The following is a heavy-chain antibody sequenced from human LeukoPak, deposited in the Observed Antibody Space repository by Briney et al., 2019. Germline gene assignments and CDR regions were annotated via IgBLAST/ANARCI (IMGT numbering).Heavy chain of an antibody. CDR1: GGSFSGYY. CDR2: INHSGST. V-gene: IGHV4-34*01. CDR3: ARLGYGSGSYHYYYMDV. Sequence: PSETLSLTCAVYGGSFSGYYWSWLRQPPGKGLEWIGEINHSGSTNYNPSLKSRVTISVDTSKNQFSLKLSSVTAADTAVYYCARLGYGSGSYHYYYMDVWGKGTTVTISS. J-gene: IGHJ6*03. D-gene: IGHD3-10*01.